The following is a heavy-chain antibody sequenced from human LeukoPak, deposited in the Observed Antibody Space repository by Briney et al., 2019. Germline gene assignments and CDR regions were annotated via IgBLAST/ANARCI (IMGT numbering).Heavy chain of an antibody. CDR1: GGSFSGYY. CDR3: ARGLEARDFDY. D-gene: IGHD6-6*01. Sequence: KSSETLSLTCAVYGGSFSGYYWNWIRQPPGKGLEWIGEINHSGSTNYNPSLKSRVTISVDTSKNQFSLKLSSVTAADTAVYYCARGLEARDFDYWGQGTLVTVSS. CDR2: INHSGST. J-gene: IGHJ4*02. V-gene: IGHV4-34*01.